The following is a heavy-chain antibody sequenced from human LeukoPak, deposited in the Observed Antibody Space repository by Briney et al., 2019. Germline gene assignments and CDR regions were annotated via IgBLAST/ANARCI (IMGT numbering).Heavy chain of an antibody. CDR2: MYNRGST. CDR1: GDSISNYY. D-gene: IGHD6-19*01. CDR3: ARAEKAVTGTLDS. J-gene: IGHJ4*02. V-gene: IGHV4-59*01. Sequence: PSETLSLTCTVSGDSISNYYWSWIRQSPGKALEWIGYMYNRGSTIYNPSLKSRVTISTDTSKNQFSLRLTSVTAADTAVYYCARAEKAVTGTLDSWGQGTLITASS.